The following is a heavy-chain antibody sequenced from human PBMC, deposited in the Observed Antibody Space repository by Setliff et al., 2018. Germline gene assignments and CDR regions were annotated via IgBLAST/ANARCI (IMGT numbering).Heavy chain of an antibody. V-gene: IGHV4-38-2*02. CDR1: GYSISSPHY. CDR3: ARDGGDGYGVDAYAGGGFDT. CDR2: IKHSGNT. J-gene: IGHJ3*02. Sequence: PSETLSLTCAVSGYSISSPHYWGWIRQPPGKGLEWIGSIKHSGNTYYNPSLKSRVTISVDTSNNQFSLKLTSVTAADTAVYYCARDGGDGYGVDAYAGGGFDTWGQGTMVTVSS. D-gene: IGHD4-17*01.